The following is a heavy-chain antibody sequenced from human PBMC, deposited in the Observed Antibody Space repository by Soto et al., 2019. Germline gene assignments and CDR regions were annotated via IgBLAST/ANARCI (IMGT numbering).Heavy chain of an antibody. CDR2: ISNNGINT. Sequence: QVHLVESGGGVVQPGRSLRLSCAASGFTFSTYTMYWVRQAPGKGLEWVAAISNNGINTHYADSVKGRLTISRDNSKNTLYVQLSSLRSEDTAVYYCARERSLSLAAPGYWGQGTLVTVSS. J-gene: IGHJ4*02. CDR1: GFTFSTYT. D-gene: IGHD3-10*01. CDR3: ARERSLSLAAPGY. V-gene: IGHV3-30*04.